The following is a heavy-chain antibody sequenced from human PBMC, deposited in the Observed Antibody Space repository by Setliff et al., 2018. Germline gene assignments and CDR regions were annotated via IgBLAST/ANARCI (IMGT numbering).Heavy chain of an antibody. CDR2: INTDSGNT. D-gene: IGHD3-22*01. CDR3: ARDKGYDSSGYYFYYYYYMDV. Sequence: ASVKVSCKASGGTFSSYGISWVRQAPGQGLEWMGWINTDSGNTRYSQKFQGRVTIARDTSASTAYMELSSLRSEDTAVYYCARDKGYDSSGYYFYYYYYMDVWGKGTTVTVSS. J-gene: IGHJ6*03. V-gene: IGHV1-3*04. CDR1: GGTFSSYG.